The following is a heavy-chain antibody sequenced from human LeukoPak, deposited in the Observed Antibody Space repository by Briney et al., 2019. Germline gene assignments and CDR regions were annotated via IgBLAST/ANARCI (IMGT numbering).Heavy chain of an antibody. D-gene: IGHD7-27*01. V-gene: IGHV1-46*01. CDR2: INSSGGST. CDR3: ARESGGLGIYYYYYMDV. CDR1: GYTFTSYY. Sequence: ASVKVSCKASGYTFTSYYMHWVRQAPGQGLEWMGIINSSGGSTSYAQKFQGRVTISVDTSKNQFSLSSVTAADTAVYYCARESGGLGIYYYYYMDVWGKGTTVTVSS. J-gene: IGHJ6*03.